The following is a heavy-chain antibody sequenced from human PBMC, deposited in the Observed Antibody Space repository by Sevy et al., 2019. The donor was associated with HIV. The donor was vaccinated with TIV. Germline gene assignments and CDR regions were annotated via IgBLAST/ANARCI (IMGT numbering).Heavy chain of an antibody. D-gene: IGHD4-17*01. V-gene: IGHV3-30-3*01. Sequence: GGSLRLSCAASGFTLSSYAMHWVRQAPGKGLEWVAGISYDGSNKDYADSVKGRFTISRDNSKNTLYLQMNSLRAEDTAVYYRARPSGGYYHSDYWGQGTLVTVSS. CDR1: GFTLSSYA. J-gene: IGHJ4*02. CDR3: ARPSGGYYHSDY. CDR2: ISYDGSNK.